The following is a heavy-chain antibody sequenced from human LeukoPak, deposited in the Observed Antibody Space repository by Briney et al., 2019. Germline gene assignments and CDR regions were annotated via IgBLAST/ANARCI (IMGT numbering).Heavy chain of an antibody. J-gene: IGHJ4*02. CDR2: ISASGGST. CDR3: AKVGGVSSGYRGNFDY. D-gene: IGHD3-22*01. V-gene: IGHV3-23*01. Sequence: QAGGSLGLSCAASGFTFSSYAMSWVRRAPGKGLEWVSGISASGGSTYNADSVKDRFTISRDNSKNMLYLQMNSLRAEDTAIYYCAKVGGVSSGYRGNFDYWGQGTLVTVSS. CDR1: GFTFSSYA.